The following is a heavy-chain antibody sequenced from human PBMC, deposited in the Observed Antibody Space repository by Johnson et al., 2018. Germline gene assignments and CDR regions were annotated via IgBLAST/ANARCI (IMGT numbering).Heavy chain of an antibody. V-gene: IGHV3-74*02. Sequence: VQLVQSGGGLVKPGESLRLSCIGSTVSFSGYSMNWVRQAPGKGLEWVSRIHSDGSSTTYAGSVKGRFTISRANSKNTLYLQMTSLRAEDPAVYYCARVGVYSFHAFDIWGEGTMVTVSS. D-gene: IGHD3-10*01. CDR1: TVSFSGYS. J-gene: IGHJ3*02. CDR2: IHSDGSST. CDR3: ARVGVYSFHAFDI.